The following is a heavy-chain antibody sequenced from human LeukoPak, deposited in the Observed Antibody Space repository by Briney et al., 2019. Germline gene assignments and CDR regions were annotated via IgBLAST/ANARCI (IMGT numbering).Heavy chain of an antibody. V-gene: IGHV1-18*01. Sequence: ASVKVSCKASGYTFTSYGISWVRQATGQGLEWMGWISANNGNTNYAQKLQGRVTMTTDTSTSTGYMELRSLRSDDTAVYYCARGGTIFLWGAYNWFDPWGQGTLVTVSS. CDR2: ISANNGNT. CDR3: ARGGTIFLWGAYNWFDP. CDR1: GYTFTSYG. J-gene: IGHJ5*02. D-gene: IGHD3-9*01.